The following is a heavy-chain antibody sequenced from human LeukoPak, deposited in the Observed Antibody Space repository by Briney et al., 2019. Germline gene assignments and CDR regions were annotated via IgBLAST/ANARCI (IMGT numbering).Heavy chain of an antibody. J-gene: IGHJ6*03. Sequence: PGGSLRLSCAASGFTFSSYWMSWVRQAPEKGLEWVANIKQDGSEKYYVDSVKGRFTISRDNAKNSLYLQMNSLRAEDTAVYYCARDEIVATTKANYYYYMDVWGKGTTVTISS. CDR1: GFTFSSYW. D-gene: IGHD5-12*01. CDR3: ARDEIVATTKANYYYYMDV. CDR2: IKQDGSEK. V-gene: IGHV3-7*01.